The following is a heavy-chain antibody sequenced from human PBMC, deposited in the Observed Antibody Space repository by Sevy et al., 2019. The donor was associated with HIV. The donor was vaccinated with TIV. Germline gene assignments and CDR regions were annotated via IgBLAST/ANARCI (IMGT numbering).Heavy chain of an antibody. CDR2: ISPDGSAT. V-gene: IGHV3-74*01. D-gene: IGHD6-13*01. CDR1: GFTFSSYW. Sequence: GGSLRLSCAASGFTFSSYWMHWVRQVPGKGLVWVSRISPDGSATTYADFVKGRFTVSRDNAKNTLYLQLGRLRGEDTGVYYCVSSPYRSRTDYWGQGTLVTVSS. J-gene: IGHJ4*02. CDR3: VSSPYRSRTDY.